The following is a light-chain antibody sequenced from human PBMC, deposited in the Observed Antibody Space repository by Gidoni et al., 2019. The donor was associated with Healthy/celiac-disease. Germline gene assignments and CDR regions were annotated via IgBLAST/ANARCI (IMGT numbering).Light chain of an antibody. V-gene: IGKV1-39*01. CDR1: QSISSY. Sequence: DIKMAQSPSSLSASVGDRVTITCRASQSISSYLNWYQQKPGTAPKLLIYAASSLHSGVPSRFSGSGSGTDFTLTISSLPPEDFATYYCQQSYSTPLPFGGGTKVEIK. CDR3: QQSYSTPLP. CDR2: AAS. J-gene: IGKJ4*01.